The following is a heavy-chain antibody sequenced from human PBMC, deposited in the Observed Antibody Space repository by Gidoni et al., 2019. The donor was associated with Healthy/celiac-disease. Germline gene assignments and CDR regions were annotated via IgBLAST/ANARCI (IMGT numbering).Heavy chain of an antibody. J-gene: IGHJ4*02. CDR1: GFTVSSNY. V-gene: IGHV3-66*01. D-gene: IGHD3-10*01. Sequence: EVQLVESGGGLVQPGGSLRLSCAASGFTVSSNYMSWVRQAPGKGLEWVSVIYSGGSTYYADSVKGRFTISRDNSKNTLYLQMNSLRAEDTAVYYCARSPDTLTRDFDYWGQGTLVTVSS. CDR2: IYSGGST. CDR3: ARSPDTLTRDFDY.